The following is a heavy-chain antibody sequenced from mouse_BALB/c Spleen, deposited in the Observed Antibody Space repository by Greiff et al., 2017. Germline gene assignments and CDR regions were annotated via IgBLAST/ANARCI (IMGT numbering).Heavy chain of an antibody. CDR3: ARERDYYAMDY. Sequence: QVQLQQSGAELVRPGTSVKISCKASGYAFTNYWLGWVKQRPGHGLEWIGDIYPGSGNTYYNEKFKGKATLTADKSSSTAYMQLSSLTSEDSAVYFCARERDYYAMDYWGQGTSVTVSS. J-gene: IGHJ4*01. CDR1: GYAFTNYW. V-gene: IGHV1-63*01. CDR2: IYPGSGNT.